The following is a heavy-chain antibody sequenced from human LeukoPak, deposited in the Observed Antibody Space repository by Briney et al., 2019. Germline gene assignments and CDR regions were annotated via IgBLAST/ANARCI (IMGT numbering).Heavy chain of an antibody. CDR2: ITGSGGNT. D-gene: IGHD3-16*01. V-gene: IGHV3-23*01. CDR3: AKDGRDYDYDYFDS. J-gene: IGHJ4*02. CDR1: GFTFGSYV. Sequence: PGGSLRLSCAASGFTFGSYVMNWVRQAPGKGLEWVSTITGSGGNTYYADSVKGRFTISRDNTKNTLYLQMNSLRAEDTAIYYCAKDGRDYDYDYFDSWGQGTLVTVSS.